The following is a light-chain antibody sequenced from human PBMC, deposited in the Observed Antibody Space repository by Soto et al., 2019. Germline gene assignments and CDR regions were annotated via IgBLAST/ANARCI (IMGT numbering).Light chain of an antibody. Sequence: QSALTQPASVSGSPGQSITISCTGTSSDVGNYNYVSWHQHHPGKAPKLMINDVSNRPSGVSNRFSGSKSSNTASLTISGLQAEDEADYYCSSYTSSDTYVFGTGTKLTVL. CDR1: SSDVGNYNY. J-gene: IGLJ1*01. V-gene: IGLV2-14*03. CDR3: SSYTSSDTYV. CDR2: DVS.